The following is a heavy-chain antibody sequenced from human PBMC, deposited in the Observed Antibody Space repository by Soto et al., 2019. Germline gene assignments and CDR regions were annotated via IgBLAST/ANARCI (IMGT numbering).Heavy chain of an antibody. D-gene: IGHD2-2*01. J-gene: IGHJ4*02. Sequence: PGESLKISCKGSGYSFTIYCIGWVRQMPGKGLEWMGIIYPGDSDTRYSPSFQGQVTISADKSISTAYLQWSSLKASDTAMYYCARRRYCSSTSCYATYYYFDYWGQGTLVTVSS. CDR3: ARRRYCSSTSCYATYYYFDY. CDR1: GYSFTIYC. CDR2: IYPGDSDT. V-gene: IGHV5-51*01.